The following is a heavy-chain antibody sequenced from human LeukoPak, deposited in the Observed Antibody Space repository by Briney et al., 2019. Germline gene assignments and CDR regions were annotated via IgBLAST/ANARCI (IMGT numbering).Heavy chain of an antibody. V-gene: IGHV4-59*01. CDR1: GGSISSYY. Sequence: SETLSLTCTVSGGSISSYYWSWIRQPPRKGLEWIGYIYYSGSTNYNPSLKSRVTISVDTSKNQFSLKLSSVTAADTAVYYCARASIAAAGTPPHYYYYGMDVWGQGTTVTVSS. J-gene: IGHJ6*02. D-gene: IGHD6-13*01. CDR2: IYYSGST. CDR3: ARASIAAAGTPPHYYYYGMDV.